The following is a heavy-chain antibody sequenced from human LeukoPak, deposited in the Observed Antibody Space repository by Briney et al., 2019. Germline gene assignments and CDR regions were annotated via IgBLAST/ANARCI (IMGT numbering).Heavy chain of an antibody. CDR3: SRGQIEWLWPTVY. CDR2: ISSSSSYI. D-gene: IGHD3-3*01. J-gene: IGHJ4*01. Sequence: GGSLRLSCAASGFTFSSYSMNWVRQAPGKGLEWVSSISSSSSYIYYADSVKGRFTISRDNAKNSLYLQMNSLRAEDTAVYYCSRGQIEWLWPTVYWGAGTLGT. V-gene: IGHV3-21*01. CDR1: GFTFSSYS.